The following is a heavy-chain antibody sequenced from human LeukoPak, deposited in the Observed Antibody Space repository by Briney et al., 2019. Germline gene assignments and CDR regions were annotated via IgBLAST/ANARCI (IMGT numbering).Heavy chain of an antibody. CDR3: ARDRGRSSGPEDAFDI. V-gene: IGHV3-48*04. CDR1: GFTFSSYG. Sequence: GRSLRLSCAASGFTFSSYGMNWVRQAPGKGLGWVSYISSSGSTIYYADSVKGRFTISRDNAKNSLYLQMNSLRAEDTAVYYCARDRGRSSGPEDAFDIWGQGTMVTVSS. D-gene: IGHD6-19*01. J-gene: IGHJ3*02. CDR2: ISSSGSTI.